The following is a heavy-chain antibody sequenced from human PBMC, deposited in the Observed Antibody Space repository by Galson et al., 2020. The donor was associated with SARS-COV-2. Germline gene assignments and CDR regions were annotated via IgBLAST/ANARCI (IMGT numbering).Heavy chain of an antibody. CDR1: GYSINRAFY. CDR2: IHHSGTT. D-gene: IGHD3-22*01. CDR3: ATPSSSGYYSIWYFDL. V-gene: IGHV4-38-2*01. Sequence: SDTLSLTCAVSGYSINRAFYWAWLRQPPGTGLEWIGSIHHSGTTYQNPSLKSRVTISLDTSKNQFSLNLISVTAADTAVYYCATPSSSGYYSIWYFDLWGRGTLVTVSS. J-gene: IGHJ2*01.